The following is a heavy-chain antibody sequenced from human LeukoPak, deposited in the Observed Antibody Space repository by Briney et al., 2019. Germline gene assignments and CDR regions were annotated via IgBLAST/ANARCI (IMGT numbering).Heavy chain of an antibody. Sequence: PGGSLRLSCEASGFTFSSYWMTWVRQAPGKGLEWVSNINQDGSEECYVDSVKGRFTISRDNAKKSMYLQMNSLRAEDTAVYYCARTSGSKGGDMDYWGQGTLVTVSS. J-gene: IGHJ4*01. CDR2: INQDGSEE. CDR1: GFTFSSYW. V-gene: IGHV3-7*01. D-gene: IGHD2-21*01. CDR3: ARTSGSKGGDMDY.